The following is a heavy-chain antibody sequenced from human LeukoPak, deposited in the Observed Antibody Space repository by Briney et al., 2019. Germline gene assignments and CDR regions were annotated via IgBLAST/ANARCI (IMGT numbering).Heavy chain of an antibody. Sequence: SETLSLTCIVSGYSITSGYFWDWIRQPPGMGLEWIGTIYYDGRTFYNPSLKSRVTISSDTSKNQFSLKVRSVTAADTAVYYCATGYSNGWTSDFDYWGQGARVTVSS. CDR2: IYYDGRT. CDR3: ATGYSNGWTSDFDY. V-gene: IGHV4-38-2*02. D-gene: IGHD6-19*01. CDR1: GYSITSGYF. J-gene: IGHJ4*02.